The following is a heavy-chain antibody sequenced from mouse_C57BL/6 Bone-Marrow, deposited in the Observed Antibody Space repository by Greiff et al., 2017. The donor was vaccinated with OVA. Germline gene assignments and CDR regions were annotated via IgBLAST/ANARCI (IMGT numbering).Heavy chain of an antibody. V-gene: IGHV1-42*01. D-gene: IGHD1-1*01. CDR1: GYSFTGYY. J-gene: IGHJ2*01. CDR3: ASHYYGSDY. Sequence: DVKLVESGPELVKPGASVKISCKASGYSFTGYYMNWVKQSPEKSLEWIGEINPSTGGTTYNQKFKAKATLTVDKSSSTAYMQLKSLTSEDSAVYYCASHYYGSDYWGQGTTLTVSS. CDR2: INPSTGGT.